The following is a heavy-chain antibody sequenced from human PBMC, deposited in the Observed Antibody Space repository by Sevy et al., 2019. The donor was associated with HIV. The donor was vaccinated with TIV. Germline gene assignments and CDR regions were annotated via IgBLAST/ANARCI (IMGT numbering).Heavy chain of an antibody. D-gene: IGHD6-13*01. V-gene: IGHV3-7*04. Sequence: GGSLRLSCAASGFTFSSYWMSWVRQAPGKGLEWVANIKQDGSESYYVHSVRGRSTISKCNANNSLYLQMNSLRAEDTAVYYCAGVGLAAAGAIPNRWGQGTLVTVSS. CDR1: GFTFSSYW. CDR2: IKQDGSES. J-gene: IGHJ4*02. CDR3: AGVGLAAAGAIPNR.